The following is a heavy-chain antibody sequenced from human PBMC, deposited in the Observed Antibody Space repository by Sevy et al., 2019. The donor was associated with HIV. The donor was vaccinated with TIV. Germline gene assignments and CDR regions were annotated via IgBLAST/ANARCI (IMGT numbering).Heavy chain of an antibody. V-gene: IGHV3-30*02. CDR1: GFTFSRSG. CDR3: MKTPLGRVSGTGY. D-gene: IGHD3-9*01. J-gene: IGHJ4*02. CDR2: IRFDGSDK. Sequence: GGSLRLSCAASGFTFSRSGMHWVRQAPGKGLEWLTFIRFDGSDKYYAGSVKGRFTISRDNSKNTLYFQMNSLRPEDTAVYYCMKTPLGRVSGTGYWGQGTLVTVSS.